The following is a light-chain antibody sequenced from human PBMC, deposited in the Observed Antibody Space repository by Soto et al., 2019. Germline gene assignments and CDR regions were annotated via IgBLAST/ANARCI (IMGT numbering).Light chain of an antibody. CDR2: GNS. CDR1: SSNIGAHYD. J-gene: IGLJ1*01. CDR3: QSYDNSLSVDV. V-gene: IGLV1-40*01. Sequence: QSVLAQPPSVSGAPGQRVTISCTGSSSNIGAHYDVHWYQQLPGTAPKLLIYGNSNRPSGVPDRFSSSKSGTSASLAITGLQAEDEADYYCQSYDNSLSVDVFGTGTKVTVL.